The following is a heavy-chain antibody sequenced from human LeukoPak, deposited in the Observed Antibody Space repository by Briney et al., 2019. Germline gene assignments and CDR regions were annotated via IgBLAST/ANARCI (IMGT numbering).Heavy chain of an antibody. CDR3: ARGLPLMGYCSSTSCSGGDY. Sequence: PGGSLRLSCAASGFTFSSYSMNWVRQAPGKGLEWVSSISSSSSYIYYADSVKGRFTISRDNAKNSLYLQMNSLRAEDTAVYYCARGLPLMGYCSSTSCSGGDYWGQGTLVTVSS. J-gene: IGHJ4*02. D-gene: IGHD2-2*01. CDR1: GFTFSSYS. V-gene: IGHV3-21*01. CDR2: ISSSSSYI.